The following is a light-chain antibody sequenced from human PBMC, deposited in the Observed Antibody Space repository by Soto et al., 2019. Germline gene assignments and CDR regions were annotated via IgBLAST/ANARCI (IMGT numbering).Light chain of an antibody. CDR3: QQYNSYPLT. J-gene: IGKJ4*01. Sequence: DIQMTQSPSTLSASVGDRVTITCRASQSISSWLAWYQQKPGKAPKLLIYKASSLESGVPSRFSGSGSGTEFTLTISSLQPDDLATYYCQQYNSYPLTFGGGTKVEIE. CDR2: KAS. CDR1: QSISSW. V-gene: IGKV1-5*03.